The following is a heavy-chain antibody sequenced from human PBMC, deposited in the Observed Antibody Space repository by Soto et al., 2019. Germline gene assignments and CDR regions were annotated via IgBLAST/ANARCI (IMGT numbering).Heavy chain of an antibody. J-gene: IGHJ4*02. V-gene: IGHV3-23*01. Sequence: EVQLLESGGGLVQPGGSLRLSCAASGFNFSSYAMSWVRQAPGKGLEWVSAICGIGGSTYYADSVKGRFTISRDKSKNTLYLQMNSLPAGDTDVYFCANEGVLRYFDWLSSDVDYLGQGTPVTVSS. CDR1: GFNFSSYA. D-gene: IGHD3-9*01. CDR2: ICGIGGST. CDR3: ANEGVLRYFDWLSSDVDY.